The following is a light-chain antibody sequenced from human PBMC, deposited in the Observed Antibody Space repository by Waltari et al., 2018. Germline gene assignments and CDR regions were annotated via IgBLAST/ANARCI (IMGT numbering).Light chain of an antibody. V-gene: IGKV1-33*01. J-gene: IGKJ4*01. Sequence: DIQMTQSPSSLSASVGDRVTLICQASQDLGNFVNWYQQKPGEAPRLLINAATRLEPGVPSRLSGRAAGTEFTLTISSLQPEDVARYYGQQYDYRPRTFGGGTKVEI. CDR2: AAT. CDR1: QDLGNF. CDR3: QQYDYRPRT.